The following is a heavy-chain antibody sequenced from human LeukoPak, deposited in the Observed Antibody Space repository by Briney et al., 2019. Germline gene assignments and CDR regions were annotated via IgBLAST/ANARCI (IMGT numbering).Heavy chain of an antibody. Sequence: SETLSLTCAVYGGSFSGYYWSWIRQPPGKGLEWIGEINHSGSTNYNPPLKSRVTISVDTSKNQFSLKLSSVTAADTAVYYCARDSGGSYYSAFDIWGQGTMVTVSS. D-gene: IGHD1-26*01. V-gene: IGHV4-34*09. J-gene: IGHJ3*02. CDR1: GGSFSGYY. CDR2: INHSGST. CDR3: ARDSGGSYYSAFDI.